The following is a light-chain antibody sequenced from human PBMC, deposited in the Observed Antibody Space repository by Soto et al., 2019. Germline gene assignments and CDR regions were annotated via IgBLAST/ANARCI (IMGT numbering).Light chain of an antibody. V-gene: IGKV3-20*01. CDR1: QSVSSSY. J-gene: IGKJ4*01. Sequence: EIVLTQSPGTLSLSPGERATLSCRASQSVSSSYLAWYQQIPGQAPRLLIYGASRRTTAIPDRFSGSGSGTDFTLTISRLEPEDFAVYYCQQYGSSVTFGGGTKLEIK. CDR2: GAS. CDR3: QQYGSSVT.